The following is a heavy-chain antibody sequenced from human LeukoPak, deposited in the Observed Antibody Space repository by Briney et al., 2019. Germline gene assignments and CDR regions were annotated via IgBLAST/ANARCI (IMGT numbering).Heavy chain of an antibody. CDR1: GFTFSSYA. CDR2: ISYDGSNK. Sequence: PGGSLRLSCAASGFTFSSYAVHWVRQAPGKGLEWVAVISYDGSNKYYADSVKGRFTISRDNSKNTLYLQMNSLRAEDTAVYYCARDKGISVAGTGGFDYWGQGTLVTVSS. J-gene: IGHJ4*02. CDR3: ARDKGISVAGTGGFDY. D-gene: IGHD6-19*01. V-gene: IGHV3-30-3*01.